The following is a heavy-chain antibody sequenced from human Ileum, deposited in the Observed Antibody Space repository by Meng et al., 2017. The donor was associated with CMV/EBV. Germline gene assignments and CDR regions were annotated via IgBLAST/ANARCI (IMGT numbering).Heavy chain of an antibody. D-gene: IGHD3-22*01. V-gene: IGHV3-48*04. J-gene: IGHJ4*02. Sequence: GGSLRLSCAASRFTFSTYSMNWVRQAPGKGLEWVSYISSRSNTMYYTDSVKGRFTISRDNAKNSLYLQMNSLRAEDTAVYYCAKETYYYDSSGYSGSTPPLDYWGQGTLVTVSS. CDR1: RFTFSTYS. CDR3: AKETYYYDSSGYSGSTPPLDY. CDR2: ISSRSNTM.